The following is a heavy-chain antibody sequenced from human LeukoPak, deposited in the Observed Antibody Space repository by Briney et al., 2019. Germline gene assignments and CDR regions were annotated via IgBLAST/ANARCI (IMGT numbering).Heavy chain of an antibody. V-gene: IGHV3-9*01. Sequence: GGSLRLSCAASGFTFDDYAMHWVRQAPGKGLEWVSGISWNSGSIGYADSVKSRFTISRDNAKNSLYLQMNSLRAEDTALYYCAKETGGPIDYWGQGTLVTVSS. CDR1: GFTFDDYA. D-gene: IGHD2-15*01. J-gene: IGHJ4*02. CDR3: AKETGGPIDY. CDR2: ISWNSGSI.